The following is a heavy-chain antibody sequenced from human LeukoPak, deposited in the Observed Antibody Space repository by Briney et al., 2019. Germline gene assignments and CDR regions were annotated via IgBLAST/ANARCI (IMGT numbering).Heavy chain of an antibody. V-gene: IGHV4-30-2*01. CDR1: GGSINTGGDY. D-gene: IGHD1-26*01. J-gene: IGHJ4*02. CDR3: ARRVGASRYY. CDR2: IHHSGNT. Sequence: SQTLSLTCSVSGGSINTGGDYWSWIRQPPEKGLEWIGYIHHSGNTDSNPSLKSRVIISVDRSKNQFSLKLTSVTAADTAVYYCARRVGASRYYWGQGILVTVSS.